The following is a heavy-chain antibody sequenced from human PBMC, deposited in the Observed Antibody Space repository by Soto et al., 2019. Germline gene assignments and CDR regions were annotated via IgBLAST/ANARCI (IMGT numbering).Heavy chain of an antibody. J-gene: IGHJ4*02. V-gene: IGHV1-24*01. Sequence: ASVKVSCKVSGYTLTELSMHWVRQAPGKGLEWMGGFDPEDGETIYAQKFQGRVTMTEDTSTDTAYMELSSLRSEDTAVYYCATSPIVVVTLNRSLDYWGQGTLVTSPQ. CDR1: GYTLTELS. CDR3: ATSPIVVVTLNRSLDY. D-gene: IGHD3-22*01. CDR2: FDPEDGET.